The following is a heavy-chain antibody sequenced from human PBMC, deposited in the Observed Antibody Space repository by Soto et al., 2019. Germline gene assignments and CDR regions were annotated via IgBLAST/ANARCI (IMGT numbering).Heavy chain of an antibody. J-gene: IGHJ6*02. CDR2: ISAYNGDK. D-gene: IGHD6-13*01. CDR1: GYTFINYG. CDR3: ARDGPHIPAVGDV. Sequence: QVYLVQSGPEVKKPGASVKVSCKASGYTFINYGVSWVRQAPGQGLAWMGWISAYNGDKKYAQNVQGRVTLTTDTSTSKAYMEMRTLRSDDTASYYCARDGPHIPAVGDVWGQGTTVTVSS. V-gene: IGHV1-18*01.